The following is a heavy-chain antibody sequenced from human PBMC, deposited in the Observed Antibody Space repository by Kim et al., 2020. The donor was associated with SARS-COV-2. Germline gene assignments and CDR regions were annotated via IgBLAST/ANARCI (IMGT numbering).Heavy chain of an antibody. V-gene: IGHV4-59*01. CDR1: GGSISSYY. CDR3: ARLQLGEVDY. D-gene: IGHD3-16*01. Sequence: SETLSLTCTVSGGSISSYYWSWIRQPPGKGLEWIGYIYYSGSTNYNPSLKSRVTISVDTSKNQFSLKLSSVTAADTAVYYCARLQLGEVDYWGQGTLVTVSS. CDR2: IYYSGST. J-gene: IGHJ4*02.